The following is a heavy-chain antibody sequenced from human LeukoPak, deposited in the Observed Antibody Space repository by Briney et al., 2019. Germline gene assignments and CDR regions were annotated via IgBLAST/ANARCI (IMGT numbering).Heavy chain of an antibody. CDR1: GFTFSSYA. CDR3: GKEKRLLVFHH. D-gene: IGHD1-26*01. Sequence: GGSLRLSCAASGFTFSSYAMHWVRQAPGKGLEWVSAISGSGGSTYYADSVKGRFTISRDNSKNTLYLQMKSLRAEDTAVYYCGKEKRLLVFHHWGQGALVTLSS. CDR2: ISGSGGST. V-gene: IGHV3-23*01. J-gene: IGHJ1*01.